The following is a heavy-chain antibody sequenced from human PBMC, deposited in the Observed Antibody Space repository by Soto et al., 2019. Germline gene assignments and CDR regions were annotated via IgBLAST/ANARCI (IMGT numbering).Heavy chain of an antibody. Sequence: QVQLQESGPGLVKPSQTLSLTCTVSGGSISSGGYYWYWIRQHPGKGLEWIGYIYYSGTTYYNPSLKSRFTLSVDTSKNQFSLKLSSVTAADTAVYYCAASCVACGGFNYYGMDVWGQGTTVTVSS. V-gene: IGHV4-31*03. J-gene: IGHJ6*02. CDR1: GGSISSGGYY. D-gene: IGHD2-21*01. CDR2: IYYSGTT. CDR3: AASCVACGGFNYYGMDV.